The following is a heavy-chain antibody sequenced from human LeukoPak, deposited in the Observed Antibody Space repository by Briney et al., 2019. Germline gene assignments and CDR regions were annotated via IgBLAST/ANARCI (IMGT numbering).Heavy chain of an antibody. V-gene: IGHV3-23*01. J-gene: IGHJ5*02. CDR1: GFTFSSYA. CDR3: ARGGYYGSGNDFRFDP. D-gene: IGHD3-10*01. Sequence: PGGSLRLSCAASGFTFSSYAMSWVRQAPGKGLEWVSAISNSGGSTYYADSVKGRFTISRDNSKNTLYLQMNSLKAEDTAVYYCARGGYYGSGNDFRFDPWGQGTLVTVSS. CDR2: ISNSGGST.